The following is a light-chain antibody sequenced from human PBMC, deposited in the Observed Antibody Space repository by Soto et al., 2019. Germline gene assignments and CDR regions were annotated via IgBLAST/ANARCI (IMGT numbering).Light chain of an antibody. J-gene: IGKJ3*01. CDR3: MTGTPCPFT. Sequence: DVVMTQSPLSLPVTLGQPASISCRSSQSLVYSDGNTYLNWFQQRPGQSPRRLIYQVSNLDSGVPARISGSWAGTDVTLKMNIVEADDVGVCYFMTGTPCPFTFGPGTNVEVK. V-gene: IGKV2-30*01. CDR2: QVS. CDR1: QSLVYSDGNTY.